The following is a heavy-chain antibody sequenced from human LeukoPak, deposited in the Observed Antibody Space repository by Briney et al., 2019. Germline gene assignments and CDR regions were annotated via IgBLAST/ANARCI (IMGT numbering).Heavy chain of an antibody. D-gene: IGHD3-10*01. CDR1: GDSISTGGYY. CDR2: IYYSGST. V-gene: IGHV4-31*03. J-gene: IGHJ4*02. CDR3: ARDQEDSGTDY. Sequence: PSQTLSLTCTVSGDSISTGGYYWAWIRQHRERGLEWIGYIYYSGSTHYNPSLQSRVTISVDTSKNQCSLKLSSVTAADTAVYYCARDQEDSGTDYWGQGTLVTVSS.